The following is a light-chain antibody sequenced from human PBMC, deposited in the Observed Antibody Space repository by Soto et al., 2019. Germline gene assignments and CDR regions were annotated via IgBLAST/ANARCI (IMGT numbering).Light chain of an antibody. Sequence: QSVLTQPRSVSGSPGQSVTISCTGTSSDVGGYNYVSWYQQHPGKAPKLMIYDVSKRPSGVPDRFSGSKSGNTASLTISGLQAEDEADYYCCSYAGGYTFHVVFGRGTKLTVL. CDR2: DVS. CDR3: CSYAGGYTFHVV. V-gene: IGLV2-11*01. J-gene: IGLJ2*01. CDR1: SSDVGGYNY.